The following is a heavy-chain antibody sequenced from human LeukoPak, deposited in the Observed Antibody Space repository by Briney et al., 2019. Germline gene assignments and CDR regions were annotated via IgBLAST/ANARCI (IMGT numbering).Heavy chain of an antibody. V-gene: IGHV4-4*07. J-gene: IGHJ6*02. Sequence: SETLSLTCTVSGGSISSYYWSWIRQPAGKGLEWIGRIYTSGSTNYNPSLKSRVTMSVDTSKIQFSLKLSSVTAADTAVYYCARDGVSSSWTYYYYYGMDVWGQGTTVTVSS. CDR2: IYTSGST. CDR3: ARDGVSSSWTYYYYYGMDV. CDR1: GGSISSYY. D-gene: IGHD6-13*01.